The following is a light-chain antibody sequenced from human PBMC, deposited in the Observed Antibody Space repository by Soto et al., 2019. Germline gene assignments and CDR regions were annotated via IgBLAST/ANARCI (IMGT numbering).Light chain of an antibody. CDR3: QHYGGSPWT. J-gene: IGKJ1*01. CDR1: QSVGSNY. V-gene: IGKV3-20*01. CDR2: AAT. Sequence: EIVLTQSPGTLSLSPGDRGTLSCRASQSVGSNYLACYQQTPRQSPRLLFYAATRRAPSIPTRFSGSGSRADSTFTISRLEPEAFAVYYCQHYGGSPWTFGQGTKVEIK.